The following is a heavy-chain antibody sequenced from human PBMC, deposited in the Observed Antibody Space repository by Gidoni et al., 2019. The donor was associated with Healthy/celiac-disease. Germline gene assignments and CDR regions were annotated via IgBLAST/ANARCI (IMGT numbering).Heavy chain of an antibody. V-gene: IGHV3-23*01. D-gene: IGHD1-7*01. J-gene: IGHJ4*02. CDR3: AKSGEGNWNYDRFDY. Sequence: EVQLLESGGGLVQPGGSLRLSCAAAGFAFSSYAMSWVRQAPGKGLAGVSAISGSCGSTYYADSVKGRFTISRDNSKTTLYLQMNSLSAEDTAVYYCAKSGEGNWNYDRFDYWGQGTLVTVSS. CDR1: GFAFSSYA. CDR2: ISGSCGST.